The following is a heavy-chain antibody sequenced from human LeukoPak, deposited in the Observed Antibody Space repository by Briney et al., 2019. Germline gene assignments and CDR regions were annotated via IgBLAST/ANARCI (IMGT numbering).Heavy chain of an antibody. CDR1: GFTFSSYA. D-gene: IGHD3-3*01. V-gene: IGHV3-21*06. Sequence: PGGSLRLSCAASGFTFSSYAMYWVRQAPGKGLEWVSSIRGSFTFTYYTDSLKGRFTISRDNVKNTLYLQMNSLRAEDTAVYYCARGPTQDYDFWSGYLGNFDYWGQGTLVTVSS. J-gene: IGHJ4*02. CDR2: IRGSFTFT. CDR3: ARGPTQDYDFWSGYLGNFDY.